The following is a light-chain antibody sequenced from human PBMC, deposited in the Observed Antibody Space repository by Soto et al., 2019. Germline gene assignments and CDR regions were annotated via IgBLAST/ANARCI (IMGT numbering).Light chain of an antibody. CDR1: QTISGY. CDR3: QQSYSTLWT. V-gene: IGKV1-39*01. J-gene: IGKJ1*01. CDR2: AAS. Sequence: DIQLTQSPSSLSASVGDIVTSAFLASQTISGYLNWYQHKPGEAPKLLIYAASSLQGGVPSRFSGSGSGTHFTLTISSLQPEDSATYYCQQSYSTLWTFGQGTKVDIK.